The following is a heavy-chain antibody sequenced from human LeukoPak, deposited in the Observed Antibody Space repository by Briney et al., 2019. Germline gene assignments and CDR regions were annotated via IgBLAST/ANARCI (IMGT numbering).Heavy chain of an antibody. V-gene: IGHV3-48*02. J-gene: IGHJ4*02. D-gene: IGHD4-17*01. CDR3: ARGATVTSPFDY. Sequence: GGSLRLSCAASGFTFSNYNMNWVRQAPGKGLEWVPKISRGSSSIYYADSVKGRFTISRDNARNSVFLQMNSLRDEDTAVYYCARGATVTSPFDYWGQGTLVTVSS. CDR1: GFTFSNYN. CDR2: ISRGSSSI.